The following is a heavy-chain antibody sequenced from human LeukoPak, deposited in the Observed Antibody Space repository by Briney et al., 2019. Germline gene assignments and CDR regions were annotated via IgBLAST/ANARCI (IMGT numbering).Heavy chain of an antibody. D-gene: IGHD4-23*01. CDR3: AKSGNNRFDY. Sequence: GGSLRLSCAASGFTFSSYGMHWVRQAPGKGLEWVTSIQYDGNNKYYADSVKGRFSISRYNSKNTLYLQMNSLRAADTAVYYCAKSGNNRFDYWGQGTLVTVSS. CDR1: GFTFSSYG. V-gene: IGHV3-30*02. J-gene: IGHJ4*02. CDR2: IQYDGNNK.